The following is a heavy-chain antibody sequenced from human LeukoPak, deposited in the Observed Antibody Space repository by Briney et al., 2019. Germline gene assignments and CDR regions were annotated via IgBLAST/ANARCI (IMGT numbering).Heavy chain of an antibody. V-gene: IGHV1-8*01. D-gene: IGHD1-26*01. J-gene: IGHJ4*02. CDR3: ARVGVGAGGEYYFDY. Sequence: ASVKVSCKASGYTFTSYDINWVRQATGQGLEWMGWMNPNSGNTGYAQKFQGRVTITRNTSISTAYMELSSLRSEDTAVYYCARVGVGAGGEYYFDYWGQGTLVTVSS. CDR2: MNPNSGNT. CDR1: GYTFTSYD.